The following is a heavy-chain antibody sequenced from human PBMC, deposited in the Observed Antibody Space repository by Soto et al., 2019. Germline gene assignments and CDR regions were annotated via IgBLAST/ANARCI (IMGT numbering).Heavy chain of an antibody. J-gene: IGHJ4*02. Sequence: QVQLQESGPGLVKPSETLSLTCTVSGGSVSSGSYYWSWIRQPPGKGLEWIGYIYYSGSTNYNPSLKSRVTISVDTSKNQCSLNLSSVTAADTAVYYCANYPTTVTSDYWGQGTLVTVSS. D-gene: IGHD4-17*01. CDR2: IYYSGST. V-gene: IGHV4-61*01. CDR3: ANYPTTVTSDY. CDR1: GGSVSSGSYY.